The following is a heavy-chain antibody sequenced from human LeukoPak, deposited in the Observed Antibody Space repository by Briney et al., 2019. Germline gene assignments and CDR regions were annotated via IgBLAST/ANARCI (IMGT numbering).Heavy chain of an antibody. V-gene: IGHV3-7*01. CDR2: INQDGSEK. Sequence: PGGSLRLSCAASGFTFSSYWMNWVRQAPGKGLEWVANINQDGSEKYYVDSVKGRFTISRDNSKNTLYLQMNSLRAEDTAVYYCAKGNLGYCSGGSCRYYYYYGMDVWGQGTTVTVSS. J-gene: IGHJ6*02. D-gene: IGHD2-15*01. CDR1: GFTFSSYW. CDR3: AKGNLGYCSGGSCRYYYYYGMDV.